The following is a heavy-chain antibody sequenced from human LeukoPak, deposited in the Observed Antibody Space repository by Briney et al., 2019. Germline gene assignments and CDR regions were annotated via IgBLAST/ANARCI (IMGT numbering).Heavy chain of an antibody. CDR2: VYNSEST. CDR1: GDSISHYY. CDR3: TRGRTKNDY. V-gene: IGHV4-59*01. J-gene: IGHJ4*02. Sequence: SETLSLTCTVSGDSISHYYWSWIRQPPGKGLEWIGYVYNSESTNYNASLKSRVTISLDTSKNQFPLNLNSVTAADTAVYYCTRGRTKNDYWGQGTLVTVSS.